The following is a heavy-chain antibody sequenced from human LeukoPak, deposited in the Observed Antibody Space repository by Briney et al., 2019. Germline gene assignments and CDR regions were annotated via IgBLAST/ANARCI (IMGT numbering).Heavy chain of an antibody. CDR1: GFTFDDYA. CDR3: AKDRGSSSWYRDPSFDY. J-gene: IGHJ4*02. Sequence: PGGSLRLSCAASGFTFDDYAMHWVRQAPGKGLEWVSGISWNSGSIGYADSVKGRFTISRDNSKNTLYLQMNSLRAEDTAVYYCAKDRGSSSWYRDPSFDYWGQGTLVTVSS. D-gene: IGHD6-13*01. V-gene: IGHV3-9*01. CDR2: ISWNSGSI.